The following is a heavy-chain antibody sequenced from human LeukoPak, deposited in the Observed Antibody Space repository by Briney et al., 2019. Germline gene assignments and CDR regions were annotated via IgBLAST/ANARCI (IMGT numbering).Heavy chain of an antibody. CDR1: GFTFSGYA. J-gene: IGHJ4*02. D-gene: IGHD6-19*01. Sequence: GGSLRLSCAASGFTFSGYAMSWVRQAPGKGLEWVSGISWNSGSIGYADSVKGRFTISRDNAKNSLYLQMNSLRAEDTALYYCAKGMGSGWFKAFDYWGQGTLVTVSS. CDR2: ISWNSGSI. V-gene: IGHV3-9*01. CDR3: AKGMGSGWFKAFDY.